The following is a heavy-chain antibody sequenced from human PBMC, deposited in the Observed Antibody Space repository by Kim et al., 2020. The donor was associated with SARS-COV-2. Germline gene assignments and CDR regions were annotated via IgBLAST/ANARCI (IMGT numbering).Heavy chain of an antibody. J-gene: IGHJ4*02. CDR3: ARVNARGATPYYFDY. Sequence: SETLSLTCTVSGGSVSSGSYYWSWIRQPPGKGLEWIGYIYYSGSTNYNPSLKSRVTISVDTSKNQFSLKLSSVTAADTAVYYCARVNARGATPYYFDYWGQGTLVTVSS. D-gene: IGHD1-26*01. CDR1: GGSVSSGSYY. CDR2: IYYSGST. V-gene: IGHV4-61*01.